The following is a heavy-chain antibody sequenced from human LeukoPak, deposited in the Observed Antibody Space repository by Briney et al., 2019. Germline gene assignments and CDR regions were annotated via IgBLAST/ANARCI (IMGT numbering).Heavy chain of an antibody. CDR3: ARAEQWLGTSDY. Sequence: GGSLRLSCAASGFTFSSYAMSWVRQAPGKGLEWVANIKQDGSEKYYVDSVKGRFTISRDNAKNSLYLQMNSLRAEDTAVYYCARAEQWLGTSDYWGQGTLVTVSS. CDR2: IKQDGSEK. J-gene: IGHJ4*02. V-gene: IGHV3-7*04. CDR1: GFTFSSYA. D-gene: IGHD6-19*01.